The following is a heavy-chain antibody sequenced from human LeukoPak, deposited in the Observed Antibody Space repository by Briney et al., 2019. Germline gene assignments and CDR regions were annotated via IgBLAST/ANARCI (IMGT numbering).Heavy chain of an antibody. J-gene: IGHJ6*03. D-gene: IGHD6-6*01. CDR1: GYTFTGYY. Sequence: ASVKVSCKASGYTFTGYYMHWVRQAPGQGPEWMGWINPNSGGTNYAQKFQGRVTMTRDTSISTAYMELSRLRSDDTAVYYCARVQYSSSSSYYYMDVWGKGTTVTVSS. V-gene: IGHV1-2*02. CDR2: INPNSGGT. CDR3: ARVQYSSSSSYYYMDV.